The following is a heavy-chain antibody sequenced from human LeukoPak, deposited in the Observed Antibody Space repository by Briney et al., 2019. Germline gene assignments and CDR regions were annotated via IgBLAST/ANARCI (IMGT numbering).Heavy chain of an antibody. CDR2: IDWDDDK. CDR1: GFSLTTRGMR. V-gene: IGHV2-70*04. CDR3: ARISTYCYSVNCFFEY. D-gene: IGHD2/OR15-2a*01. J-gene: IGHJ4*02. Sequence: SGPALVRPTQTLTLTCTFSGFSLTTRGMRVSWIRQAPGRALEWLARIDWDDDKFYSPSLKPRLTISKDTSKNQVVLTMTNMDPVDTGTYYCARISTYCYSVNCFFEYWGQGTLVTASS.